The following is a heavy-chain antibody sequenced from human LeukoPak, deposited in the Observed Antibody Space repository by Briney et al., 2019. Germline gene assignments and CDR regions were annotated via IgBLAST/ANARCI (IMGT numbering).Heavy chain of an antibody. CDR2: INHSGST. CDR1: GGSFSGYY. CDR3: ARVSAIMFGGVIGHIPHFDY. Sequence: SETLSLTCAVYGGSFSGYYWSWLRQPPGKGLEWIGEINHSGSTNYNPSLKSRVTISVDTSKNQFSLKLSFVTAADTAVYYCARVSAIMFGGVIGHIPHFDYWGQGTLVTVSS. D-gene: IGHD3-16*02. J-gene: IGHJ4*02. V-gene: IGHV4-34*01.